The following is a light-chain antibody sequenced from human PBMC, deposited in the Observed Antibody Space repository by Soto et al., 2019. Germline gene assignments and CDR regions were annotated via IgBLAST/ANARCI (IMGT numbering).Light chain of an antibody. CDR1: QGISSW. V-gene: IGKV1-5*03. CDR3: QEYNAYSMP. Sequence: DSQVGQSATTLSASVVDIVPITWRASQGISSWLAWYQQKPGKAPKLLIYKASTLETGVPSRFSGSGSGTEFTLSISSLQPDDFGTYYCQEYNAYSMPFAQGTRLAI. CDR2: KAS. J-gene: IGKJ5*01.